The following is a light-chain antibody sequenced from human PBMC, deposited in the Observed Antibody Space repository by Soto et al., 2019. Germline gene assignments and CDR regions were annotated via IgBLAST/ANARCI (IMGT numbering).Light chain of an antibody. CDR2: KVS. CDR3: MQGSHWPPT. Sequence: DVVLTQSPLSLPVTLGQTASISCRSSQSLLYSDGNTYLNWYQQMPGQSPRRLIYKVSYRDSGVPDRFSGFRSGSGFTLKISRVEAEDVGIYYCMQGSHWPPTFGGGTKVEIK. CDR1: QSLLYSDGNTY. V-gene: IGKV2-30*01. J-gene: IGKJ4*01.